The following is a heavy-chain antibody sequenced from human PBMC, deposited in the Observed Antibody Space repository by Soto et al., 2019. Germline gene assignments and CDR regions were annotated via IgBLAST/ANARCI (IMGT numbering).Heavy chain of an antibody. J-gene: IGHJ3*02. Sequence: GESLKISCKGSGYSFTSYWSGWVRQMRGKGLEWMGIIYPGDSDTRYSPSFQGQVTISADKSISTAYLQWSSLKASDTAMYYCARPSTICGAQGAFDIWGQGTMVTVSS. V-gene: IGHV5-51*01. CDR3: ARPSTICGAQGAFDI. CDR1: GYSFTSYW. CDR2: IYPGDSDT. D-gene: IGHD3-3*01.